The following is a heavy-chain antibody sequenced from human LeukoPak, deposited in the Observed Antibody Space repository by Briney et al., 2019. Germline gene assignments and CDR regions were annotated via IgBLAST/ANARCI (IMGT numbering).Heavy chain of an antibody. CDR1: GFTFRSHA. Sequence: GGSLRLSCVGSGFTFRSHAMSWVRQAPEKGLEFVSGIYENGGTTYYADSVKGRFTISRDNSKNTLYLQMNSLRAEDTAVYYCAKGTNTYGHPSYFDYWGQGTLVTVSS. D-gene: IGHD5-18*01. CDR3: AKGTNTYGHPSYFDY. CDR2: IYENGGTT. V-gene: IGHV3-23*01. J-gene: IGHJ4*02.